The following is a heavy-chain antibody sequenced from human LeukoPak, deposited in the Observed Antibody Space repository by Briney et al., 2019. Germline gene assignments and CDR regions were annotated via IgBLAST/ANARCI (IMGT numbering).Heavy chain of an antibody. CDR2: IYYSGST. V-gene: IGHV4-30-4*08. J-gene: IGHJ4*02. CDR3: ARGGRTTEFDY. Sequence: SETLSLTCTVSGGSISSGDYYWSWIRQPPGKGLEWIGYIYYSGSTYYNPSLKSRVTISVDTSKNQFSLKLSSVTAADTAVYYCARGGRTTEFDYWGQGTLVTVSS. CDR1: GGSISSGDYY. D-gene: IGHD2/OR15-2a*01.